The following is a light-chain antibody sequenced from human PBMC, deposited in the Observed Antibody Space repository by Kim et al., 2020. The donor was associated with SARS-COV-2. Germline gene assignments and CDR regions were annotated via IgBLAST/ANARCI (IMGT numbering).Light chain of an antibody. Sequence: ALGQTVRITCQGDSLRSYYASWYQQKPGQAPVLVSYGKNNRPSRIPDRFSGSSSGNTASLTITGAQAEDEADYYCNSRDSSGNHVVFGGGTQLTVL. CDR2: GKN. J-gene: IGLJ2*01. V-gene: IGLV3-19*01. CDR3: NSRDSSGNHVV. CDR1: SLRSYY.